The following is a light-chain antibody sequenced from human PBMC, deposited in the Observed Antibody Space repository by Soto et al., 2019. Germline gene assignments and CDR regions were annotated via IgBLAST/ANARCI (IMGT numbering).Light chain of an antibody. Sequence: DIQMTQSPSSLSSSVGERVTITCRASQSVSSYLNWYQQKPGKGPQLLIYTASELESGVPSRFSGSGSGTDFTLTISSLQPEDFATYYCQQSYNSPLTFGGGTNVEIK. CDR3: QQSYNSPLT. V-gene: IGKV1-39*01. J-gene: IGKJ4*01. CDR1: QSVSSY. CDR2: TAS.